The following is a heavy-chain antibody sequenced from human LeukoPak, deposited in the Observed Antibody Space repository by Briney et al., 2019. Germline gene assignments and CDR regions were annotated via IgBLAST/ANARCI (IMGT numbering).Heavy chain of an antibody. Sequence: ASVKVSXKASGYTFTGYYMHWVRQAPGQGLEWIGWINPNSGGTNYAQKFQGRVTMTRDTSISTAYMELSRLRSDDTAVYYCARIAVAGYFDYWGQGTLVTVSS. CDR1: GYTFTGYY. J-gene: IGHJ4*02. V-gene: IGHV1-2*02. CDR3: ARIAVAGYFDY. CDR2: INPNSGGT. D-gene: IGHD6-19*01.